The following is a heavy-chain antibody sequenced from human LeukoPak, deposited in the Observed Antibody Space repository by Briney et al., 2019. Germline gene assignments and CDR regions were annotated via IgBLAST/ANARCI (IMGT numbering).Heavy chain of an antibody. D-gene: IGHD2-2*01. Sequence: SVKVSCKASGGTFSSYTISWVRQAPGQGLEWMGRIIPILGIANYAQKFQGRVTITADKSASTAYMELSSLRSEDTAVYYCAREKVVPAAYDYWGQGTLVTVSS. CDR2: IIPILGIA. CDR1: GGTFSSYT. V-gene: IGHV1-69*04. J-gene: IGHJ4*02. CDR3: AREKVVPAAYDY.